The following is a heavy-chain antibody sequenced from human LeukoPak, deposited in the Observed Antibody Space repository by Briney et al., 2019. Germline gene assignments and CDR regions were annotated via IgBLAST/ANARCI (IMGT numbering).Heavy chain of an antibody. CDR1: GYTFTSYG. V-gene: IGHV1-18*01. Sequence: ASVKVSCKASGYTFTSYGISWVRQAPGQGLEWMGWISAYNGNTNYAQKLQGRVTMTTDTTTTTAYMELRSLRSDDTAVYYCARANYHGSGSYCDYWGQGTLVTVSS. J-gene: IGHJ4*02. CDR3: ARANYHGSGSYCDY. CDR2: ISAYNGNT. D-gene: IGHD3-10*01.